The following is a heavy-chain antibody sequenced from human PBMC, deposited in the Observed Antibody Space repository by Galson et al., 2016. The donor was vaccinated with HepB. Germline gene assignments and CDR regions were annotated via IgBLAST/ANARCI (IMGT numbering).Heavy chain of an antibody. CDR2: IYSGGST. CDR3: ARGHSGGWHSDMGPLCYFDY. Sequence: SLRLSCAASGLSVSINYMSWVRQAPGKGLECVSVIYSGGSTFYADSVKGRFTISRDNSKNTLYLQMNSLRSEDTAVYYCARGHSGGWHSDMGPLCYFDYWGQGTLVTVSS. D-gene: IGHD6-19*01. CDR1: GLSVSINY. V-gene: IGHV3-66*02. J-gene: IGHJ4*02.